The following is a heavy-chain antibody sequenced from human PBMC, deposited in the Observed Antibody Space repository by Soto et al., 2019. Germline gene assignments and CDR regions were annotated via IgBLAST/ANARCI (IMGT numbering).Heavy chain of an antibody. CDR2: IYYSGST. Sequence: TSETLSLRCTVSGGSIITYHWSWIRQPPGKGLEWIGYIYYSGSTKYNPSLKSRLTMSVDTSKDQFSLRLSSVTAADTAVYYCARARDDLWSGYYYFDYWGPGTLVTVSS. D-gene: IGHD3-3*01. CDR1: GGSIITYH. CDR3: ARARDDLWSGYYYFDY. V-gene: IGHV4-59*01. J-gene: IGHJ4*02.